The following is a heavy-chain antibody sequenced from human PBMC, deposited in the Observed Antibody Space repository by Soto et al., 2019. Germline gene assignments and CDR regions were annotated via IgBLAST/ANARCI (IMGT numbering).Heavy chain of an antibody. J-gene: IGHJ4*02. CDR3: ARDLRAIVAVVTAPKYYFDY. D-gene: IGHD2-21*02. CDR1: GFTFSSYG. Sequence: HPGGSLRLSCAASGFTFSSYGMHWVRQAPGKGLEWVAVIWYDGSNKYYAESVKGRFTISRDNSKNTLYLQMNSLRAEDTAVYYCARDLRAIVAVVTAPKYYFDYWGQGTLVTVSS. CDR2: IWYDGSNK. V-gene: IGHV3-33*01.